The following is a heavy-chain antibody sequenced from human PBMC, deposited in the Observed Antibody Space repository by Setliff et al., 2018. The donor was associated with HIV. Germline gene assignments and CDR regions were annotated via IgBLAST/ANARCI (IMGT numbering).Heavy chain of an antibody. CDR3: VTGEGLRF. Sequence: GASVKVSCKASGYTFTDYYMHWVQQAPGKGLEWMGRADPEDGETIYAEKSQGRVTMTTATSSDTAYLYLSSLRSEDTAVYYCVTGEGLRFWGQGTLVTVSS. D-gene: IGHD2-15*01. CDR2: ADPEDGET. V-gene: IGHV1-69-2*01. J-gene: IGHJ4*02. CDR1: GYTFTDYY.